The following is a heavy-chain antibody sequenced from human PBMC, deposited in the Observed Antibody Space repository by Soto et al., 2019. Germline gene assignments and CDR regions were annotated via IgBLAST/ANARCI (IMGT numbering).Heavy chain of an antibody. CDR1: GFIFNSYS. CDR3: RSSASPGAY. CDR2: INSGSTSV. Sequence: EVQLVESGGGLVQPGGSLRLSCVASGFIFNSYSMNWVRQAPGQGLEWISYINSGSTSVFYADSVKGRFTITRDNAKNSLYLQMNSLRAEDSAVYYCRSSASPGAYWGQGTLVTVSS. J-gene: IGHJ4*02. V-gene: IGHV3-48*01. D-gene: IGHD3-22*01.